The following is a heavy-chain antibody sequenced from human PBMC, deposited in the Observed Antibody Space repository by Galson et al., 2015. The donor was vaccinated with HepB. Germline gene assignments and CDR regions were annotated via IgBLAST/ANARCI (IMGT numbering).Heavy chain of an antibody. CDR2: IDWDDDK. CDR1: GFSLSTSGMC. Sequence: ALVKPTQTLTLTCTFSGFSLSTSGMCVSWIRQPPGKALEWLARIDWDDDKYYSTSLKTRLTISKDTSKNQVVLTMTNMDPVDTATYYCARTTMVRGPSHFDYWGQGTLVTVSS. D-gene: IGHD3-10*01. V-gene: IGHV2-70*11. J-gene: IGHJ4*02. CDR3: ARTTMVRGPSHFDY.